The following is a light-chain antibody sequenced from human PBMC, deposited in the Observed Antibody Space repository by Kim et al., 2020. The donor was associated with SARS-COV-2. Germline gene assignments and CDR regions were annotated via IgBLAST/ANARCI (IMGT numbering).Light chain of an antibody. J-gene: IGLJ3*02. V-gene: IGLV6-57*02. CDR1: SGSIASNY. CDR3: QSYDSSNWV. CDR2: EDN. Sequence: GKTVNISCAGSSGSIASNYVQWYQQRPGSAPTTVIYEDNQRPSGVPNRFSGSIDSSSNSASLTISGLKTEDEADYYCQSYDSSNWVFGGGTQLTVL.